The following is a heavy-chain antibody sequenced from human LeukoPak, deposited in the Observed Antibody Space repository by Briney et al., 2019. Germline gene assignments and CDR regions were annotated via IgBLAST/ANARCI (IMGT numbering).Heavy chain of an antibody. Sequence: EPGGSLRLSCTASRFTFSNYGMHWVRQAPGKGLEWVAVISFDGSNKYYAESVKGRFTISRDNSKNTLYLQMSSLRAEDTAVYFCAKVERMGSVRFSYTMDVWGQGTTVTVSS. CDR1: RFTFSNYG. CDR3: AKVERMGSVRFSYTMDV. D-gene: IGHD3-10*01. V-gene: IGHV3-30*18. J-gene: IGHJ6*02. CDR2: ISFDGSNK.